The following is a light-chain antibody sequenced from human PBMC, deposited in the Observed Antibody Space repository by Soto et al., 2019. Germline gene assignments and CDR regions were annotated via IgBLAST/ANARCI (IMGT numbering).Light chain of an antibody. CDR3: QQSYSTPYT. CDR2: TAS. J-gene: IGKJ2*01. Sequence: DIQMTQSPSSLSASVGDRVTNTCRASQSISSYLNWYQHKPRKAPKLLIYTASNLQSGVPSRFSGSGSGTDFTLTISSLQPEDFATYYCQQSYSTPYTFGQGTKLEIK. V-gene: IGKV1-39*01. CDR1: QSISSY.